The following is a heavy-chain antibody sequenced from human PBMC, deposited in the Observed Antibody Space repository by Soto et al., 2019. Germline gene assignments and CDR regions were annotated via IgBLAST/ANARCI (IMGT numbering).Heavy chain of an antibody. CDR1: GGTFSTSA. J-gene: IGHJ6*02. V-gene: IGHV1-69*13. CDR3: ATDKDRKQLGGINYYMLDV. Sequence: QVQLEQSGAEVKKPGSSVKVSCKASGGTFSTSAISWVRQAPGQGLEWMGGIMPIFRTPDYAKTFQGRVTIAPDKSTSTAYMELSGLRSDDTAVYYCATDKDRKQLGGINYYMLDVWGQGATVTVSS. CDR2: IMPIFRTP. D-gene: IGHD1-26*01.